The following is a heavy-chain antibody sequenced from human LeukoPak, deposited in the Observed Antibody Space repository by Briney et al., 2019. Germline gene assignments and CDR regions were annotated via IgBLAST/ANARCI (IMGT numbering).Heavy chain of an antibody. D-gene: IGHD6-6*01. CDR1: GGSISSYY. J-gene: IGHJ4*02. Sequence: SETLSLTCTVSGGSISSYYWSWIRQPPGKGLEWIGYIYYSGSTNYNPSLKSRVTISVDMSKKQFSLRLSSVTAADTAVYYCARAGRQLEVDYWGQGTLVTVSS. CDR2: IYYSGST. V-gene: IGHV4-59*01. CDR3: ARAGRQLEVDY.